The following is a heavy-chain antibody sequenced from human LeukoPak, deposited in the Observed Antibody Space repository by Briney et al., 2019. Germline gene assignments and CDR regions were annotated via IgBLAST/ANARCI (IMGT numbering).Heavy chain of an antibody. V-gene: IGHV4-59*01. D-gene: IGHD3-10*01. CDR2: IYYSGNT. Sequence: SETLSLTCTVSGGSISSDYWSWIRQPPGKGLEWIGYIYYSGNTNYNPSLKSRVITSVDTSKSQFSLKLSSVTAADTAVYYCARGTGSRVWELNWFDPWGQGILVTVSP. CDR3: ARGTGSRVWELNWFDP. J-gene: IGHJ5*02. CDR1: GGSISSDY.